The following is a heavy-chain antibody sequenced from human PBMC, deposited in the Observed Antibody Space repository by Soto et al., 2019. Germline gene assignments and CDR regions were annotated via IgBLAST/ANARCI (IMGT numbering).Heavy chain of an antibody. J-gene: IGHJ4*02. CDR2: IYYSGST. V-gene: IGHV4-39*02. CDR1: GGSISSSSYY. Sequence: SETLSLTCIVSGGSISSSSYYWGWIRQPPGKGLEWIGSIYYSGSTYYNPSLKSRVTISVDTSKNQFSLKLSSVTVADTAVYYCATDSDFTLILVCFDFWGQGTPVTVSS. D-gene: IGHD3-22*01. CDR3: ATDSDFTLILVCFDF.